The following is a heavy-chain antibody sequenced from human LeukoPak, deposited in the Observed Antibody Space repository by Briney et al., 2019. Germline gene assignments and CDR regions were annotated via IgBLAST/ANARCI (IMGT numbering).Heavy chain of an antibody. CDR2: IYYGQTI. J-gene: IGHJ4*02. Sequence: SETLSLTCTISAASISSSSHHWGWIRQSPGKGLEWIGSIYYGQTIYYNPSLNSRVTISVVTSKDQFTLQLNSVTAADTAVYYCARLHPLIDYYFDYWGQGTLVTVSS. D-gene: IGHD2-21*01. V-gene: IGHV4-39*01. CDR3: ARLHPLIDYYFDY. CDR1: AASISSSSHH.